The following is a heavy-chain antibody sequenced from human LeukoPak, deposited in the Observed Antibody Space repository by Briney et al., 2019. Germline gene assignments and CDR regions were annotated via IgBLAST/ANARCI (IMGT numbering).Heavy chain of an antibody. CDR3: VRDRELFY. CDR1: GGSISSYY. Sequence: SGTLSLTCTVSGGSISSYYWSWIRQPPGKGLEWIGYIYYSGSTNYNPSLKSRVTISADTTKNQFSLKLSSVTAADTAVYYCVRDRELFYWGQGTLVTVSS. CDR2: IYYSGST. D-gene: IGHD1-7*01. J-gene: IGHJ4*02. V-gene: IGHV4-59*01.